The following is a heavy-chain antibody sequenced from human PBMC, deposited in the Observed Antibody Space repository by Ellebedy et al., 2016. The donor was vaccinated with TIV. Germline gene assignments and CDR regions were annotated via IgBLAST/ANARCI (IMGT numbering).Heavy chain of an antibody. J-gene: IGHJ6*02. CDR1: GYSFTSYW. Sequence: GESLKISCKGSGYSFTSYWIGWVRQMPGKGLEWMGIIYPGDSDTRYSPSFQGQVTISADKSISTAYLQWSSLKASDTAMYYCARLYLGKAAAGGGYGMDVWGQGTTVTVSS. CDR2: IYPGDSDT. D-gene: IGHD6-13*01. CDR3: ARLYLGKAAAGGGYGMDV. V-gene: IGHV5-51*01.